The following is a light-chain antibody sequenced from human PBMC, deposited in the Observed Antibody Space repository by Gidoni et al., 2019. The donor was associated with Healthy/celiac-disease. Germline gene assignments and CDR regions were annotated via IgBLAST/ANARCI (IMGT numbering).Light chain of an antibody. CDR1: QSIISY. V-gene: IGKV1-39*01. Sequence: DIQMTQSPSSLSASVGDRVTITCRASQSIISYLNWYQQKPGKAPKLLIYAASSLQSGVPSRFSGSGSGTDFTLTISSLQPEDFATYYCQQSYSTLRTFXQXTKLEIK. J-gene: IGKJ2*01. CDR3: QQSYSTLRT. CDR2: AAS.